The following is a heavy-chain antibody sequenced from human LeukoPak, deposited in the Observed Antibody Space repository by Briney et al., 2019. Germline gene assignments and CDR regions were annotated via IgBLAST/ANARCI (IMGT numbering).Heavy chain of an antibody. D-gene: IGHD2-2*01. CDR1: GFTFSSYA. CDR3: AKVRPYCSSTRCYARSGLFDY. V-gene: IGHV3-23*01. J-gene: IGHJ4*02. CDR2: ISGSGDNT. Sequence: GGSLRLSCAASGFTFSSYAMNWVRQAPGKGLEGVSAISGSGDNTYYADSVKGRFTISRDNSKNTLYLQMNSLRAEDTAVYYCAKVRPYCSSTRCYARSGLFDYWGQGALVTVPS.